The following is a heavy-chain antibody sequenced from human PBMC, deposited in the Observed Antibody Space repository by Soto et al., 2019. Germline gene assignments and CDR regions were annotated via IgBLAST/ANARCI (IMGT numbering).Heavy chain of an antibody. CDR2: IIPMFGTP. D-gene: IGHD5-12*01. J-gene: IGHJ4*02. CDR3: ATSEGRDGYRFDY. Sequence: SVKVSCKAAGLTFNRQYMRWVRQAPGQGLEWMGGIIPMFGTPHYAEKFQDRVTITADESTGKAYLELSSLTSEDTAAYYCATSEGRDGYRFDYWGQGTLVNVYS. CDR1: GLTFNRQY. V-gene: IGHV1-69*13.